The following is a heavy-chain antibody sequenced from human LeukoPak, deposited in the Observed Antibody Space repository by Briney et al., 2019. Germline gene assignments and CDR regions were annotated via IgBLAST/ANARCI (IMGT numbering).Heavy chain of an antibody. J-gene: IGHJ4*02. Sequence: SETLSLTCDVDGGSLTGFLWSWFRQSPRKRLEWIGEISHTGHVNYNPSLTTRVAISVDMSKNQFSLKMKSVTAADTAVYYCARFGGPNSLGDSWGQGTLVTVSS. CDR2: ISHTGHV. CDR1: GGSLTGFL. V-gene: IGHV4-34*01. D-gene: IGHD3-10*01. CDR3: ARFGGPNSLGDS.